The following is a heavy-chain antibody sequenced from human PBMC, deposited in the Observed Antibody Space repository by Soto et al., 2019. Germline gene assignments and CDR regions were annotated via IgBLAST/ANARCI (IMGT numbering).Heavy chain of an antibody. CDR2: INGRGNYK. J-gene: IGHJ4*02. V-gene: IGHV3-21*01. D-gene: IGHD1-26*01. Sequence: VSLRLSCAASGFTLTTYTMNWVRQAPGMGLEWVSSINGRGNYKYYTDSVEGRFTISRDNAQNSLYLQMNSLRAEDTAVYYCAREDGVVGATSAFDYWGQGTLVTVSS. CDR1: GFTLTTYT. CDR3: AREDGVVGATSAFDY.